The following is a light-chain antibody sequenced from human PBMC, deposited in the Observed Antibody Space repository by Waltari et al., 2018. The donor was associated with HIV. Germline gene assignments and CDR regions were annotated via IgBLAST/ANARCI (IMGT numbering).Light chain of an antibody. CDR3: CSYAGSSTVV. CDR1: SSDDGLYNL. Sequence: QSALTQPASVSGSPGQSITISCTGTSSDDGLYNLVSWYQQHPGKAPKLMIYEGSKRPSGVSNRFSGSKSGNTASLTISGLQAEDEADYYCCSYAGSSTVVFGGGTKLTVL. CDR2: EGS. J-gene: IGLJ2*01. V-gene: IGLV2-23*01.